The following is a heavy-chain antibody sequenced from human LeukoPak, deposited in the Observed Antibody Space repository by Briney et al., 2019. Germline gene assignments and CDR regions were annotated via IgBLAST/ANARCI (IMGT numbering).Heavy chain of an antibody. V-gene: IGHV3-23*01. CDR1: GFTFDDYG. Sequence: GGSLRLSCAASGFTFDDYGMSWVRQAPGKGLEWVSAISGSGGSTYYADSVKGRFTISRDNSKNTLYLQMNSLRAEDTAVYYCALAGDGGDLDYWGQGTLVTVSS. CDR3: ALAGDGGDLDY. CDR2: ISGSGGST. J-gene: IGHJ4*02. D-gene: IGHD6-19*01.